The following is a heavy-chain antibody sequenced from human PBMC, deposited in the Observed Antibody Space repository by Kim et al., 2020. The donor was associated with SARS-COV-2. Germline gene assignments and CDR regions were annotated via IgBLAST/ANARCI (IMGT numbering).Heavy chain of an antibody. D-gene: IGHD3-3*01. V-gene: IGHV3-66*01. Sequence: KGRFTISRDNSKNTLYLQMNSLRAEDTAVYYCAREHDFWSGYYTGDAFDIWGQGTMVTVSS. J-gene: IGHJ3*02. CDR3: AREHDFWSGYYTGDAFDI.